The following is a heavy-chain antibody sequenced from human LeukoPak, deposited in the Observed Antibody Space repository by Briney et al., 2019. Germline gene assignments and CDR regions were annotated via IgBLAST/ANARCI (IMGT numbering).Heavy chain of an antibody. CDR3: ARAIASYGDSAY. J-gene: IGHJ4*02. CDR1: GFKFSSFS. Sequence: GGSLGLSCAASGFKFSSFSMNWVRQAPGKGLEWLSYISSTSSAIYYADSLKGRFTISRDNAKNSLYLQMNSLGAEDTAVYYCARAIASYGDSAYWGQGTLVTVSS. CDR2: ISSTSSAI. D-gene: IGHD5-18*01. V-gene: IGHV3-48*04.